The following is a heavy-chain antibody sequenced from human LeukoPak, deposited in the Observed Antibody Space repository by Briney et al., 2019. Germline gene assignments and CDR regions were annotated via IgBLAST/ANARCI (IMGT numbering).Heavy chain of an antibody. CDR2: IYYSGST. CDR3: ARDREEKGATFWFDP. CDR1: GGSISSGDYY. Sequence: SETLSLTCTVSGGSISSGDYYWSWIRQPPGKGLEWIGYIYYSGSTYYNPSLKSRVTISVDTSKNQFSLKLSSVTAADTAVYYCARDREEKGATFWFDPWGQGTLVTVSS. V-gene: IGHV4-30-4*01. J-gene: IGHJ5*02. D-gene: IGHD1-26*01.